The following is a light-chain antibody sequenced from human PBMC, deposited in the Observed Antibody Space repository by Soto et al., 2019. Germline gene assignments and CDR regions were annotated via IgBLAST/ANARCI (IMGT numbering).Light chain of an antibody. CDR3: QQSNNWPRST. V-gene: IGKV3-15*01. Sequence: EIVMTQSPATLSVSPGERATLSCRASQSISSNLAWYQQKPGQAPRLLIYDASTRATGIPGRFSGTGSGTEFTLTISSLQSEDFAVYYCQQSNNWPRSTFGQGTKVEV. CDR2: DAS. J-gene: IGKJ1*01. CDR1: QSISSN.